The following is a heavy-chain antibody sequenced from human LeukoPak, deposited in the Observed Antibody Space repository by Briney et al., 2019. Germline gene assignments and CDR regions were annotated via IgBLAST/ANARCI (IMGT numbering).Heavy chain of an antibody. Sequence: GSLSLSCAASGFTFSSYAMSWVRQASGKGLEWVGRIRSKANSYATAYAASVKGRFTISRDDSKNTAYLQMNSLKTEDTAVYYCTRIGNYYDSSGYYDHDAFDIWGQGTMVTVSS. V-gene: IGHV3-73*01. D-gene: IGHD3-22*01. CDR3: TRIGNYYDSSGYYDHDAFDI. CDR1: GFTFSSYA. CDR2: IRSKANSYAT. J-gene: IGHJ3*02.